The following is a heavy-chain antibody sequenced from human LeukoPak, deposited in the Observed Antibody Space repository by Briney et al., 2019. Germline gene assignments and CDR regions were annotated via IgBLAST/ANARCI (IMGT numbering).Heavy chain of an antibody. J-gene: IGHJ3*02. Sequence: GGSLRLSCAASGFTFSSYGMHWVRQAPGKGLEWVAVISYDGSNKYYADSVKGRFTISRDNSKNTLYLQMNGLRAEDTAVYYCAKAGTMLAFDIWGQGTMVTVSS. CDR3: AKAGTMLAFDI. V-gene: IGHV3-30*18. D-gene: IGHD3-10*02. CDR1: GFTFSSYG. CDR2: ISYDGSNK.